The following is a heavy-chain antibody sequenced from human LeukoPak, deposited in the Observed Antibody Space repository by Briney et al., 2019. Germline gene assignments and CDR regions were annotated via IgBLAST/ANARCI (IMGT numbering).Heavy chain of an antibody. J-gene: IGHJ4*02. CDR3: ARGLTIFGVVSYFDY. D-gene: IGHD3-3*01. Sequence: PGGSLRLSCAASGFTVSSNYMSWVRQAPGKGLEWVSVIYSGGSTYYADSVKGRFTISRDNSKNTLYLQMNSLRAEDTAVYYCARGLTIFGVVSYFDYWGQGTLVTVSS. CDR2: IYSGGST. CDR1: GFTVSSNY. V-gene: IGHV3-53*05.